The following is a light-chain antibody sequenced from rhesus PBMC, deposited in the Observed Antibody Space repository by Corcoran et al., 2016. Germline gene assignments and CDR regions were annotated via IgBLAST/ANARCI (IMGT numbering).Light chain of an antibody. CDR1: QGISSY. Sequence: DIQMTPSPSSLSASVGDTVTITCRASQGISSYLNWFQQKPGKAPKLLIYAASSLESGVPSRGSGNGSGTEFTLIISSLQPGDFAAYYCLQHNSYPPTFGPGTKVEIK. CDR2: AAS. CDR3: LQHNSYPPT. J-gene: IGKJ1*01. V-gene: IGKV1-28*01.